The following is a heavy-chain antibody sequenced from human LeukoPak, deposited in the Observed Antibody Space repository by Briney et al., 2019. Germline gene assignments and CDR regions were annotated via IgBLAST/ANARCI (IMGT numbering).Heavy chain of an antibody. CDR3: ARRQIDCSTTSCYVDY. J-gene: IGHJ4*02. CDR2: INPNRGGT. Sequence: ASVKVSCKASGYTFTGYYMHWVRQAPGQGLEWMGWINPNRGGTSYAQNFQGRVTITRDTPITTAYMELSRLRSDDTAVYYCARRQIDCSTTSCYVDYWGQGTLVTVSS. V-gene: IGHV1-2*02. D-gene: IGHD2-2*01. CDR1: GYTFTGYY.